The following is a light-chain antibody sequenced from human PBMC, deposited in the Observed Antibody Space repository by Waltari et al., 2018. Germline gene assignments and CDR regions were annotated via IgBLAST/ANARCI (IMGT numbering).Light chain of an antibody. CDR1: QSVSRW. Sequence: IQMTQSPSTLSASVGDRVTMTCLASQSVSRWLAWYQQKPGKAPKLLIYKTSTLESGVPSRFSGSGSGTEFSLTISSLQPDDFATYYCQQYRNLWTFGQGTKVEIK. V-gene: IGKV1-5*03. CDR3: QQYRNLWT. CDR2: KTS. J-gene: IGKJ1*01.